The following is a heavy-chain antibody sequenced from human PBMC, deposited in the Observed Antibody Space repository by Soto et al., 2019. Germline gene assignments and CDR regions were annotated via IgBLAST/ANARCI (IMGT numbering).Heavy chain of an antibody. Sequence: EVQLLESGGGLVQTGGSLRLSCAASGFTFRSYAMNWVRQAPGKGLEWVSVISGSGDSTYYTDSVKGRFTISRDNSKNTLYLQMNSLRAEDTAVYYCARRGPGTYFDYWGQGTLVTVSS. J-gene: IGHJ4*02. CDR1: GFTFRSYA. D-gene: IGHD6-13*01. CDR3: ARRGPGTYFDY. CDR2: ISGSGDST. V-gene: IGHV3-23*01.